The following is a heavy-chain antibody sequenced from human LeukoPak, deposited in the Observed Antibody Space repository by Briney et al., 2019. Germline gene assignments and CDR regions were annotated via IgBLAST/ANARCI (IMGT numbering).Heavy chain of an antibody. J-gene: IGHJ4*02. D-gene: IGHD4-17*01. CDR1: GGSISSGGYY. CDR3: TREDYGDASIDY. Sequence: SETLSLTCTVSGGSISSGGYYWDWIRQPPGKGLEWIGSIYYSGSTYYNPSLKSRVTMAVDTSKNQFSLRLTSVTAADTAVYFCTREDYGDASIDYWGREPWSPSPQ. V-gene: IGHV4-39*07. CDR2: IYYSGST.